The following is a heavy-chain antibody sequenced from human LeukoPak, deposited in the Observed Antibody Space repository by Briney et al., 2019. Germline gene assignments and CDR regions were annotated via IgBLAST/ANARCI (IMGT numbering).Heavy chain of an antibody. D-gene: IGHD2-15*01. CDR2: TSGSGGST. Sequence: GGSLRLSCAASGVTFTSYAMSWVRQAPGKGLEWVSATSGSGGSTYYADSVKGRFTISRDNSKNTLYLQMNSLRAEDTAVYYCARVYIAEDYWGQGTLVTVS. V-gene: IGHV3-23*01. CDR1: GVTFTSYA. CDR3: ARVYIAEDY. J-gene: IGHJ4*02.